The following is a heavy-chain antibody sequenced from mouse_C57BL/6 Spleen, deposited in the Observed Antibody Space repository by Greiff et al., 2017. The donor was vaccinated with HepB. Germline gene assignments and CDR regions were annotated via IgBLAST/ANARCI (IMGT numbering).Heavy chain of an antibody. CDR3: ARSGSNYIYAMDY. CDR2: ISSGSSTI. J-gene: IGHJ4*01. D-gene: IGHD2-5*01. CDR1: GFTFSDYG. Sequence: DVQLVESGGGLVKPGGSLKLSCAASGFTFSDYGMHWVRQAPEKGLEWVAYISSGSSTIYYADTVKGRFTISRDNAKNTLFLQMTSLRSEDTAMYYCARSGSNYIYAMDYWGQGTSVTVSS. V-gene: IGHV5-17*01.